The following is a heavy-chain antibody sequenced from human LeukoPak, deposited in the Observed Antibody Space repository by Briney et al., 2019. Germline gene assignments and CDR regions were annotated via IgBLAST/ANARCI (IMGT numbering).Heavy chain of an antibody. CDR2: IRYNGNNQ. D-gene: IGHD3-10*01. CDR1: GFTFNNYG. V-gene: IGHV3-30*02. J-gene: IGHJ6*03. Sequence: GGSLRLSCAASGFTFNNYGMHWVRQAPGKGLEWVAFIRYNGNNQYYADSVKGRFTISRDNSKNTLYLQMNSLKGDDTAVYYCAKDSAFYYIDVWGRGTTVIISS. CDR3: AKDSAFYYIDV.